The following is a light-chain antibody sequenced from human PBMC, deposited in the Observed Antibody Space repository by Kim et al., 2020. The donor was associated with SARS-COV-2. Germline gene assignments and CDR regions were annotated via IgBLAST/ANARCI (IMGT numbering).Light chain of an antibody. CDR3: QQYGRSRWT. Sequence: SPGERATLSCRASQSVSSSYLAWYQQKPGQAPRLLIYGASSRATGIPDRFSGSGSGTDFTLTISRLEPEDFAVYYCQQYGRSRWTFGQGTKVDIK. CDR1: QSVSSSY. J-gene: IGKJ1*01. CDR2: GAS. V-gene: IGKV3-20*01.